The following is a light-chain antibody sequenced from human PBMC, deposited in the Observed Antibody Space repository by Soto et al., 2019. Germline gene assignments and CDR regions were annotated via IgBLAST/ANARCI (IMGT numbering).Light chain of an antibody. CDR2: GAS. CDR3: QQYNNWPLLT. J-gene: IGKJ4*01. V-gene: IGKV3-15*01. CDR1: QSVSSN. Sequence: EIVMTQSPATLSVSPGERATLSCRASQSVSSNLAWYQQKPGQAPRLLIYGASTRATGIPARFSGSGSGTEFTLTISSLQSEDFVVDYCQQYNNWPLLTFGGGTKVEIK.